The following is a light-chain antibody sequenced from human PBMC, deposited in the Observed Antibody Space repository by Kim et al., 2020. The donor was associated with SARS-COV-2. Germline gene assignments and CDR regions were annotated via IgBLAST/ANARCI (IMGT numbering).Light chain of an antibody. CDR2: DVS. J-gene: IGLJ2*01. V-gene: IGLV2-14*03. CDR1: SSDVGGYNY. CDR3: SSYTSSSTLVV. Sequence: QSFTISCTGTSSDVGGYNYVSWYQQHPGKAPKLMIYDVSNRPSGVSNRFSGSKSGNTASLTISGLQAEDETDYYCSSYTSSSTLVVFGGGTQLTVL.